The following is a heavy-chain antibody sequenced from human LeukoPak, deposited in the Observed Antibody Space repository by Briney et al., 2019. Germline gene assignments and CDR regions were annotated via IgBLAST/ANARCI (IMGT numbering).Heavy chain of an antibody. D-gene: IGHD3-10*01. Sequence: PSQTLSLTCTGSGGSISSGSYYWSWIRQPAGKGLEWIVRIYTSGSTNYNPSLKSRVTISVDTSKNQFSLKLSSVTAADTAVYYCARERGLYGSGSYYYYYYYMDVWGKGTTVTVSS. CDR3: ARERGLYGSGSYYYYYYYMDV. CDR2: IYTSGST. CDR1: GGSISSGSYY. V-gene: IGHV4-61*02. J-gene: IGHJ6*03.